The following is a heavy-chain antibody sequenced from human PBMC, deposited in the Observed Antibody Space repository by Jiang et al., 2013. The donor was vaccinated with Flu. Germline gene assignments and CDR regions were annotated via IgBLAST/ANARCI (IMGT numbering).Heavy chain of an antibody. CDR3: ARGLVVVVAATRIPDAFDI. Sequence: PGLVKPSQTLSLTCTVSGGSISSGGYYWSWIRQHPGKGLEWIGYIYYSGSTYYNPSLKSRVTISVDTSKNQFSLKLSSVTAADTAVYYCARGLVVVVAATRIPDAFDIWGQGTMVTVSS. CDR1: GGSISSGGYY. D-gene: IGHD2-15*01. CDR2: IYYSGST. J-gene: IGHJ3*02. V-gene: IGHV4-31*03.